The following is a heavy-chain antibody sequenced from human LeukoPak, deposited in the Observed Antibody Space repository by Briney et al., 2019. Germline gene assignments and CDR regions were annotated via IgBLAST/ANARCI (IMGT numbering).Heavy chain of an antibody. J-gene: IGHJ4*02. D-gene: IGHD3-22*01. CDR2: ISSSSSYI. V-gene: IGHV3-21*01. CDR1: GFTFSSYS. Sequence: AGSLRLSCAASGFTFSSYSMKCVRQAPGKGLEWVSSISSSSSYIYYADSVKGRFTISRDTAKNSLYLQMNCLRAEDTAVYYCASYDRSGSIGYWGQGTLVTVSS. CDR3: ASYDRSGSIGY.